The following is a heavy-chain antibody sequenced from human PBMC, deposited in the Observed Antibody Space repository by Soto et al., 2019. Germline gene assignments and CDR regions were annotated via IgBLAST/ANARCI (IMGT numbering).Heavy chain of an antibody. J-gene: IGHJ4*02. CDR2: TYSSGST. V-gene: IGHV4-59*01. Sequence: QVQLQESGPGLVKASETLSLTCTVSGAPLSVYTWNWIRQSPGKGLEWIGYTYSSGSTAYNPSLQSPVTISVDTSKNEFSLKLTSVTAADSAVYYCARGQTIRAFEYWGQGALVSVSS. CDR1: GAPLSVYT. CDR3: ARGQTIRAFEY.